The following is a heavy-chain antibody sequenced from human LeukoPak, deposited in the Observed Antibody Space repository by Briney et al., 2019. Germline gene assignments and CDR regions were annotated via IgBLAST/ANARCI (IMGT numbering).Heavy chain of an antibody. D-gene: IGHD3-22*01. CDR1: GGSISSYY. CDR3: ARDSSGLGYYFDY. V-gene: IGHV4-59*01. Sequence: SETLSLTCTVSGGSISSYYWSWIRQPPGKGLEWIGYIYYSGSTNYNPSLKSRVTISVDTSKNQFSLKLSSVTAADTAVYYCARDSSGLGYYFDYWGQGTLVTVSS. CDR2: IYYSGST. J-gene: IGHJ4*02.